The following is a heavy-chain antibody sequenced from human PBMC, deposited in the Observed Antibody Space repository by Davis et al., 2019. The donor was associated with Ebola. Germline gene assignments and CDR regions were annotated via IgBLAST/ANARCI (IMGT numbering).Heavy chain of an antibody. CDR1: GFTFSSYG. CDR2: ISYDGSNK. J-gene: IGHJ4*02. D-gene: IGHD3-3*01. CDR3: AKVTGVVGY. Sequence: GESLKISCAASGFTFSSYGMHWVRQAPGKGLEWVAVISYDGSNKYYADSVKGRFTISRDNSKNTLYLQMNSLRAEDTAVYYCAKVTGVVGYWGQGTLVTVSS. V-gene: IGHV3-30*18.